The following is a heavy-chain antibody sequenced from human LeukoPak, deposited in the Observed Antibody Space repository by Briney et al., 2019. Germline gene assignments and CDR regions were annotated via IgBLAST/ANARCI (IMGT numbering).Heavy chain of an antibody. CDR3: ARGTTYDRGGDYYSNY. J-gene: IGHJ4*02. CDR2: VYTSGST. V-gene: IGHV4-61*02. CDR1: GGSISSGRYY. Sequence: PSETLSLTCTVSGGSISSGRYYWTWIRQSAGTGLEWIGRVYTSGSTKYNPSLKSRVTIALDTSGNQFSLKLNSVTAADTAVYYCARGTTYDRGGDYYSNYWGQGTLVTVSS. D-gene: IGHD3-22*01.